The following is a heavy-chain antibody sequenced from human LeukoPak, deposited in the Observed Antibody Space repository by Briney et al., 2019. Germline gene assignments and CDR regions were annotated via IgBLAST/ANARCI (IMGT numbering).Heavy chain of an antibody. J-gene: IGHJ4*02. D-gene: IGHD6-6*01. CDR1: GFTFSSYA. CDR2: IRSKAYGGTT. CDR3: TXGSXHXLTXSYL. V-gene: IGHV3-49*04. Sequence: PGGSLRLSCAASGFTFSSYAMSWVRQAPGKGLEWVGFIRSKAYGGTTEYAASVKGRFTISRDDSKSIAYLQMNSLKTEDTAVYYCTXGSXHXLTXSYLWGQGTLVTVS.